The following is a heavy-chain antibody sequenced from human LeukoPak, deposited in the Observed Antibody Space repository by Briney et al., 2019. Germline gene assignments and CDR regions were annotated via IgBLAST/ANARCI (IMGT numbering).Heavy chain of an antibody. CDR3: ARAGGLTMIVVVLDY. J-gene: IGHJ4*02. CDR2: INPSGGST. V-gene: IGHV1-46*01. Sequence: PTASVKVSCKASGYTFTSYYMHWVRQAPGQGLEWMGIINPSGGSTSYAQKFQGRVTMTRGTSTSTVYMELSSLRSEDTAVYYCARAGGLTMIVVVLDYWGQGTLVTVSS. D-gene: IGHD3-22*01. CDR1: GYTFTSYY.